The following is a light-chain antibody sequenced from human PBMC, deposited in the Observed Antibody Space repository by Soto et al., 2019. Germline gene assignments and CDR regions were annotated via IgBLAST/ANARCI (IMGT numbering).Light chain of an antibody. CDR1: QSVFYSSNNKNY. CDR2: WAS. Sequence: DIVMTQSPDSLAVSLGERATINCKSSQSVFYSSNNKNYLAWYQQKPGQPPKLLIYWASTRESGVPDRFSGSGSGTEFTLTISSLQAEDVSVYYCQQYYRPWTFGQGTKVEIK. CDR3: QQYYRPWT. V-gene: IGKV4-1*01. J-gene: IGKJ1*01.